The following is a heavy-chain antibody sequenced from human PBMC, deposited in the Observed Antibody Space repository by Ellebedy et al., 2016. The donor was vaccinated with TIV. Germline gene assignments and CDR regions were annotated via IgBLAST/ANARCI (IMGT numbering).Heavy chain of an antibody. CDR1: GGTFSSYA. D-gene: IGHD2-8*01. J-gene: IGHJ3*02. CDR2: IIPILGIA. Sequence: AASVKVSCKASGGTFSSYAISWVRQAPGQGLEWMGRIIPILGIANYAQKFQGRVTITADKSTSTAYMELSSLRSEDTAVYYCATDLRYCTSDVCFKRYDAFDIWGQGTVVTVSS. V-gene: IGHV1-69*04. CDR3: ATDLRYCTSDVCFKRYDAFDI.